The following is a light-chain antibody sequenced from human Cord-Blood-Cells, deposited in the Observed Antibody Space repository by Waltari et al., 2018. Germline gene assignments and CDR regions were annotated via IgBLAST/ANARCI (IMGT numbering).Light chain of an antibody. CDR3: SSYAGSNNLV. CDR2: EVS. V-gene: IGLV2-8*01. J-gene: IGLJ2*01. Sequence: HSALTQPPSPSGSPGQSVTISCPGTSRHVGGSSYVSWYQQHPGKAPKLMIYEVSKRPSGVPDRFSGSKSGNTASLTVSGLQAEDEADYYCSSYAGSNNLVFGGGTKLTVL. CDR1: SRHVGGSSY.